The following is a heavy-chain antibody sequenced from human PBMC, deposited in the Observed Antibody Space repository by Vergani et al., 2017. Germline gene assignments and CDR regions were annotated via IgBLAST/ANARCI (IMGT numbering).Heavy chain of an antibody. CDR2: IHYGGST. D-gene: IGHD4-17*01. J-gene: IGHJ5*02. CDR3: ARHVXYGDSNYSGDWFDP. CDR1: GYSIRSANY. Sequence: QVQLQESGPGLVKPSETLALTCAVSGYSIRSANYWGWIRQTPGKGLEWIGTIHYGGSTYYNPSFKTPVTISVDTSKNQLFLKLTSVTAADTALYYCARHVXYGDSNYSGDWFDPWGQGNLVTVSS. V-gene: IGHV4-38-2*01.